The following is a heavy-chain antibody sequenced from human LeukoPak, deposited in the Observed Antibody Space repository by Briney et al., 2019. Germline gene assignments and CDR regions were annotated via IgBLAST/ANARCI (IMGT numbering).Heavy chain of an antibody. J-gene: IGHJ3*02. CDR3: ARRARSGSYWWAFDI. D-gene: IGHD1-26*01. Sequence: GGSLRLSCAASGFTFSDYYMSWIRQAPGKGLEWVSYISSSGSTIYYADSVKGRFTISRDNAKNSLYLQMNSLRAEDTAVYYCARRARSGSYWWAFDIWGQGTMVTVSS. CDR1: GFTFSDYY. V-gene: IGHV3-11*01. CDR2: ISSSGSTI.